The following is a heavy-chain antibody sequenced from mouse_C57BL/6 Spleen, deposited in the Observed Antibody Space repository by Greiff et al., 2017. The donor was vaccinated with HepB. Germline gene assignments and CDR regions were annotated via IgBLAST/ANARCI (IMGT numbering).Heavy chain of an antibody. V-gene: IGHV3-6*01. Sequence: DVQLQESGPGLVKPSQSLSLTCSVTGYSITSGYYWNWIRQFPGNKLEWMGYISYDGSNNYNPSLKNRISITRDTSKNQFFLKLNSVTTEDTATYYCARGGKAFFAYWGQGTRVTVSA. CDR3: ARGGKAFFAY. CDR2: ISYDGSN. J-gene: IGHJ3*01. CDR1: GYSITSGYY.